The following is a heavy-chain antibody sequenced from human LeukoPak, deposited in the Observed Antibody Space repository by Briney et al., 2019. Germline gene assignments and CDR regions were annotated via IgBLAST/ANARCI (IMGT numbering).Heavy chain of an antibody. V-gene: IGHV3-30*04. CDR3: ARDHPYYYDSSGYRYYYYYYMDV. D-gene: IGHD3-22*01. CDR1: GFTFSSYA. Sequence: GGSLRLSCAASGFTFSSYAMHWVRQAPGKGLEWVAVISYDGSNEYYADSVKGRFTISRDNSKNTLYLQMNSLRAEDTAVYYCARDHPYYYDSSGYRYYYYYYMDVWGKGTTVTVSS. J-gene: IGHJ6*03. CDR2: ISYDGSNE.